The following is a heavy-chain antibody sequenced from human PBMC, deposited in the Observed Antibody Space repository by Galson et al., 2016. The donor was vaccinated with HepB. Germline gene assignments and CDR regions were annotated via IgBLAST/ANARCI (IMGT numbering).Heavy chain of an antibody. V-gene: IGHV3-30-3*01. D-gene: IGHD2-21*02. Sequence: SLRLSCAASGFTFSSYGMHWVRQAPGKGLEWVAVASYDGSNNYYLDSVKDRFTVSRDNSKNTLYLQMNSLRTEDTAVYYCARDANLAYCRGDCYWFDSWGQGTLVTVSS. J-gene: IGHJ5*01. CDR1: GFTFSSYG. CDR2: ASYDGSNN. CDR3: ARDANLAYCRGDCYWFDS.